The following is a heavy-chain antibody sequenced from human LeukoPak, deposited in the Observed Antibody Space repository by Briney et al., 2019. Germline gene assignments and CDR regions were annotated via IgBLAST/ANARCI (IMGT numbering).Heavy chain of an antibody. CDR1: GYSISSGYY. D-gene: IGHD5-18*01. Sequence: PSETLSLTCDVSGYSISSGYYWGWIRQPPGKGLEWIGSMHHSWNTYYNPSLKSRVTISVDMFKNHFSLKLSAVTAADTAVYYCASDSTITWFYLWGQGTLVTVSS. CDR2: MHHSWNT. J-gene: IGHJ5*02. V-gene: IGHV4-38-2*01. CDR3: ASDSTITWFYL.